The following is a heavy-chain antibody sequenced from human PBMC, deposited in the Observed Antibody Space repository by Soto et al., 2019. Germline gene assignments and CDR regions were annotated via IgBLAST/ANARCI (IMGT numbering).Heavy chain of an antibody. CDR2: IYWDDE. CDR3: AHTLIVGATFDY. Sequence: QITLKESGPTLVKPTQTLTLTCTFSGFSLSTSGVGVGWIRQPPGKAPEWLALIYWDDERYSPSLKSRLTITKDTSKNQVVLTMTNMDPVDTATYYCAHTLIVGATFDYWGQGTLVTVSS. D-gene: IGHD1-26*01. CDR1: GFSLSTSGVG. J-gene: IGHJ4*02. V-gene: IGHV2-5*02.